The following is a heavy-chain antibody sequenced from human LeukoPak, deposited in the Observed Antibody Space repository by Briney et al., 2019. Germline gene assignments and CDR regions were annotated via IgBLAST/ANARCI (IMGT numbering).Heavy chain of an antibody. D-gene: IGHD2-15*01. J-gene: IGHJ5*02. Sequence: PSETLSLTCTVSGGSISSYYWSWIRQPPGKGLEWIGCIYYSGSTNYNPSLKSRVTISVDTSKNQFSLKLSSVTAADTAVYYCARQQYCSGGRSCWFDPWGQGTLVTVSS. V-gene: IGHV4-59*08. CDR1: GGSISSYY. CDR2: IYYSGST. CDR3: ARQQYCSGGRSCWFDP.